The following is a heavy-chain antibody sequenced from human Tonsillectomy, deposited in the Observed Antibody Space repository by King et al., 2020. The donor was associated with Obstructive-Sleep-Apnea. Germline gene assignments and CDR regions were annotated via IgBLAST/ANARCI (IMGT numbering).Heavy chain of an antibody. J-gene: IGHJ4*02. Sequence: VKLVESGGGLVQPGGSLRLSCEASGFTFSIYAMSWVRQAPGKGLEWVSAIGGSGSSTYYADSVRGTFTISRDNSRNTLYLQMNSLRAEDTAIYYCAKEVASVAGASYFDSWGRGTLVTVSS. CDR2: IGGSGSST. V-gene: IGHV3-23*04. CDR1: GFTFSIYA. D-gene: IGHD6-19*01. CDR3: AKEVASVAGASYFDS.